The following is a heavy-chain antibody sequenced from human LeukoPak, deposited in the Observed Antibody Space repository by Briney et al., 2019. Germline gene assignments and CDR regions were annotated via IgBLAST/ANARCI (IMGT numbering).Heavy chain of an antibody. V-gene: IGHV4-61*02. J-gene: IGHJ3*02. D-gene: IGHD3-22*01. CDR2: IYTSGST. CDR1: GGSSRSGSYY. CDR3: ARVPYYYDSSGYPLGAFDI. Sequence: SQTLSLTCTVSGGSSRSGSYYWIWIRPPTGKGLEWIGRIYTSGSTNYNPSLKSRVTISVDTSKNQSSLKLSSVTAADTAVYYCARVPYYYDSSGYPLGAFDIWGQGTMVTVSS.